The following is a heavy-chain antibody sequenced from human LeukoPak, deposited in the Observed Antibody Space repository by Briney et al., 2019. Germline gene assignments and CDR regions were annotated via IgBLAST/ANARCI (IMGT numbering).Heavy chain of an antibody. D-gene: IGHD1-1*01. Sequence: GGSLRLSCAASGFTFSSYSMNWVRQAPGKGLEWVSSISSSSYIYYTDSVKGRFTISRDNAKNSLSLQMNSLRAEDTAVYYCARDLRNWDGGAYFDYWGQGTLVTVSS. J-gene: IGHJ4*02. CDR3: ARDLRNWDGGAYFDY. V-gene: IGHV3-21*01. CDR2: ISSSSYI. CDR1: GFTFSSYS.